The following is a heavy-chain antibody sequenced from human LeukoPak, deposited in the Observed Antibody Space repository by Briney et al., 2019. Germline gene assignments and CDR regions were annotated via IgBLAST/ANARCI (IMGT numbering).Heavy chain of an antibody. CDR2: ISNTGSTM. CDR3: ASRRLRLGELSLYFEY. CDR1: GLRFCSYS. Sequence: PLGSLRLSCAASGLRFCSYSMNWVRQAPGKGLEWVSYISNTGSTMSYADSVKGRFTISKDNTKNSLYLQMNSLRAEDTAVYYCASRRLRLGELSLYFEYWGQGTLVTVSS. D-gene: IGHD3-16*02. V-gene: IGHV3-48*04. J-gene: IGHJ4*02.